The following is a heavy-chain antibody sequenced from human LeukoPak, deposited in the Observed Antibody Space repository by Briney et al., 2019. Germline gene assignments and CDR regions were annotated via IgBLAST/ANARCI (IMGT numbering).Heavy chain of an antibody. Sequence: ASVKVSCKASGYTFTGYYMHWVRQAPGQGLEWMGWINPKSGGTKYAQKFQGRVTMTRDPSISTAYMELSRLTSDDTAVFYCARAGLWDHSDSSGYHNAAFDIWGQGTMVTVSS. CDR1: GYTFTGYY. CDR2: INPKSGGT. J-gene: IGHJ3*02. D-gene: IGHD3-22*01. CDR3: ARAGLWDHSDSSGYHNAAFDI. V-gene: IGHV1-2*02.